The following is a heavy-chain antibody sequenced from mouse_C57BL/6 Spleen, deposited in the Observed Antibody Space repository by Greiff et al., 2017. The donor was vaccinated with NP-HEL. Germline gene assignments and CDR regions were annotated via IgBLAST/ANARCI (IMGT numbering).Heavy chain of an antibody. J-gene: IGHJ2*01. D-gene: IGHD2-4*01. CDR2: ISSGGSYT. CDR3: ARKDYDYEGGYFDY. Sequence: EVHLVESGGDLVKPGGSLKLSCAASGFTFSSYGMSWVRQTPDKRLEWVATISSGGSYTYYPDSVKGRFTISRDNAKNTLYLQMSSLKSEDTAMYYCARKDYDYEGGYFDYWGQGTTLTVSS. V-gene: IGHV5-6*01. CDR1: GFTFSSYG.